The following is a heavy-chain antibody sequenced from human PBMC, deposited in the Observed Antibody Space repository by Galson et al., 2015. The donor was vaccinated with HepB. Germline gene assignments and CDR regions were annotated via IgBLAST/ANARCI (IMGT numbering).Heavy chain of an antibody. CDR1: GGTLTRHT. J-gene: IGHJ4*02. CDR3: ATNAGRRGIFFEY. Sequence: SVKVSCKASGGTLTRHTMNWLRQAPGQGLEWMAGIIPILGVPHYAQKFQDRLTIAADRSTSTVYTELSSLTSEDTAVYYCATNAGRRGIFFEYWGQGTLVTVSS. V-gene: IGHV1-69*10. D-gene: IGHD3-10*01. CDR2: IIPILGVP.